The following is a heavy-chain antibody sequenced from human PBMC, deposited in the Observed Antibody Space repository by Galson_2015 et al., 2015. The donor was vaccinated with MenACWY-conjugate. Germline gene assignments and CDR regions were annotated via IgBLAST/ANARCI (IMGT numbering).Heavy chain of an antibody. CDR1: GYGFTTYW. V-gene: IGHV5-51*01. D-gene: IGHD1-26*01. CDR3: ARHPPGGRGLDV. Sequence: QSGAEETKSGESLQISCQGSGYGFTTYWIAWVRQMPGRGLEWVGLISPGDSNTRYSPSFQGQVTISTDKSISTAYLQWSSLKASDTAMYYCARHPPGGRGLDVWGQGTTVTVSS. CDR2: ISPGDSNT. J-gene: IGHJ6*02.